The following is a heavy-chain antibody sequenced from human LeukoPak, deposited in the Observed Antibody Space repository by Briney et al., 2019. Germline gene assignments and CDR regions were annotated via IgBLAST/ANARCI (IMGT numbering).Heavy chain of an antibody. J-gene: IGHJ4*02. D-gene: IGHD3-22*01. V-gene: IGHV3-30-3*01. CDR3: ARDHYHDSSKTFNY. Sequence: GGSLRLSCAASGFPFSSYWMSWVRQAPGKGLEWVAVISYDGSNKYYADSVKGRFTISRGNSKNTLYLQMNSLRAEDTAVYYCARDHYHDSSKTFNYWGQGTLVTVSS. CDR2: ISYDGSNK. CDR1: GFPFSSYW.